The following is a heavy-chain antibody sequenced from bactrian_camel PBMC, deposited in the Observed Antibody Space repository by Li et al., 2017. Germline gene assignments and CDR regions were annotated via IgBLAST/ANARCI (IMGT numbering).Heavy chain of an antibody. CDR1: AYTFISNC. D-gene: IGHD6*01. J-gene: IGHJ7*01. Sequence: VQLVESGGGSVQAGGSLTLSCAANAYTFISNCMGWFRQPPGKDREDREGIAAIHTHGNIAYADSAKGRFTITQDNAKNTLYLEMTNLKPGDSGMYYCAAVHGYTPPVVVAGTYGMDYWGKGTQVTVS. CDR2: IHTHGNI. V-gene: IGHV3S53*01.